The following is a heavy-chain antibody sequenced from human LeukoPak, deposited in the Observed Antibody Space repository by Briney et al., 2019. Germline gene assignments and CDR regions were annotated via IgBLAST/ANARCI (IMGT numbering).Heavy chain of an antibody. CDR2: ISGSGGST. D-gene: IGHD3-16*02. CDR3: AMRPFTFGGVIVPVGFDY. V-gene: IGHV3-23*01. CDR1: GFTFSSYA. Sequence: HTGGSLRLSCAASGFTFSSYAMSWVRQAPGKGLEWVSAISGSGGSTYYADSVKGRFTISRDNSKNTLYLQMNSLRAEDTAVYYCAMRPFTFGGVIVPVGFDYWGQGTLVTVSS. J-gene: IGHJ4*02.